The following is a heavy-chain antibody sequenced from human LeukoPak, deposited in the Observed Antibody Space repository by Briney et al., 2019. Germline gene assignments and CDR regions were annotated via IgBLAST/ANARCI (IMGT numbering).Heavy chain of an antibody. CDR2: ISSSSGNI. CDR1: GFTFSSYS. J-gene: IGHJ4*02. V-gene: IGHV3-48*01. Sequence: GGSLRPSCAASGFTFSSYSMNWVRQAPGKGLEWVSYISSSSGNIYYADSVKGRFTISRDNSKNTLYLQMNSLRAEDTAVYYRHYYGSGGLDRGLYFDYWGQGTLVTVSS. D-gene: IGHD3-10*01. CDR3: HYYGSGGLDRGLYFDY.